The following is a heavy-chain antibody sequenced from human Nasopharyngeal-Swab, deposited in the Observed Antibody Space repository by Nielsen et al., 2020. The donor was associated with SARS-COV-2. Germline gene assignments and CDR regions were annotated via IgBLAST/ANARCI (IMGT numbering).Heavy chain of an antibody. Sequence: ASVKVSCKASGYTFTSYYIHWVRQAPGQGLEWMGIINPSVSSATYAQRFEGRVTMTRDTSTSTVYMELSSLRSEDTAVYYCARDPDQLPPSYPDYWGQGTLVTVSS. V-gene: IGHV1-46*01. D-gene: IGHD2-2*01. CDR2: INPSVSSA. CDR3: ARDPDQLPPSYPDY. J-gene: IGHJ4*02. CDR1: GYTFTSYY.